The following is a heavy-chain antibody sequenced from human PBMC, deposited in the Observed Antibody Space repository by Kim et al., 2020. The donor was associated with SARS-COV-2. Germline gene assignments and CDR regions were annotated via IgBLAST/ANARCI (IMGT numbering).Heavy chain of an antibody. Sequence: STSNADSVKGRFTISRDNAKNTLYLQMNSLRAEDTAVYYCAREPFGYGFDWGQGTLVTVSS. CDR2: ST. CDR3: AREPFGYGFD. V-gene: IGHV3-74*01. D-gene: IGHD3-16*01. J-gene: IGHJ4*02.